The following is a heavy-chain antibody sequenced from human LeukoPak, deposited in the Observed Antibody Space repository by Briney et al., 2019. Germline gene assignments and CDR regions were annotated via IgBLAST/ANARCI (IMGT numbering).Heavy chain of an antibody. Sequence: GGSLTLSCAASGFTFSGYWMSWVRQAPGKGLEWVANIKQDGSEKYYVDSVKGRFTISRDNAKNSLYLQMNSLRAEDTAVYYCARDRRYSYGFLGFDYWGQGTLVTVSS. CDR1: GFTFSGYW. V-gene: IGHV3-7*01. D-gene: IGHD5-18*01. CDR3: ARDRRYSYGFLGFDY. J-gene: IGHJ4*02. CDR2: IKQDGSEK.